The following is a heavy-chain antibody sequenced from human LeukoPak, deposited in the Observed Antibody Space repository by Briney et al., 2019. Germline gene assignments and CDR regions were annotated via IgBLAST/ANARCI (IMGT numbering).Heavy chain of an antibody. CDR3: AREPREWVGLQP. CDR2: IYYTGST. CDR1: GGSITSSNW. Sequence: PSGTLSLTCAVSGGSITSSNWWSWVRQPPGKGLEWIGEIYYTGSTSYTPSLKSRVTMSFDKSKNLFSLKLTSVTAADTAVYYCAREPREWVGLQPWGQGTMVTVSS. V-gene: IGHV4-4*02. J-gene: IGHJ3*01. D-gene: IGHD3-3*01.